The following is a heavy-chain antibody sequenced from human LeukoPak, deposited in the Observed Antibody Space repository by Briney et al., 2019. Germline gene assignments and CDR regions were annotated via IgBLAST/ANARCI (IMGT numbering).Heavy chain of an antibody. CDR3: ARQLPRSSEYGMDV. Sequence: GESLKISCKCSGYSFTSYWIGWVRHMPGKGLQWMGIIYPGDSDTRYSPSFQGQVTISADKSISTAYLRWSSLKASDTAMYYCARQLPRSSEYGMDVWGQGTTVTVSS. D-gene: IGHD1-26*01. J-gene: IGHJ6*02. V-gene: IGHV5-51*01. CDR2: IYPGDSDT. CDR1: GYSFTSYW.